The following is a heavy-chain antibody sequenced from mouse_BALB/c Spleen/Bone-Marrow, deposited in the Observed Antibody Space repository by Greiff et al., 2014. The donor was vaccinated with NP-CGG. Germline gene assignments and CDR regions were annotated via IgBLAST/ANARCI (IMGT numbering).Heavy chain of an antibody. CDR2: ISSGGST. CDR3: ARGDSSGYPYAMDY. D-gene: IGHD3-2*01. Sequence: VQLKESGGGLVKPGGSLKLSCAASGFTFSSYAMSWVRQTPEKRLEWVASISSGGSTYYPDSVKGRFTISRDNARNILYLQMSSLRSEDTAMYYCARGDSSGYPYAMDYWGQGTSVTVSS. V-gene: IGHV5-6-5*01. J-gene: IGHJ4*01. CDR1: GFTFSSYA.